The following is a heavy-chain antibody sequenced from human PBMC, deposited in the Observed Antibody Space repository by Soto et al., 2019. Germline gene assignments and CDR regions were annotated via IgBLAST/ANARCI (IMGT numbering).Heavy chain of an antibody. CDR3: ARRPLSMVRGVISFYFDY. CDR2: IYYSGST. V-gene: IGHV4-39*01. D-gene: IGHD3-10*01. Sequence: SETLSLTCTVSGGSIISSSYYWVWIRQPPGKGLEWIGSIYYSGSTYYNPSLKSRVTISVDTSKNQFSLKLSSVTAADTAVYYCARRPLSMVRGVISFYFDYWGQGTLVTVSS. J-gene: IGHJ4*02. CDR1: GGSIISSSYY.